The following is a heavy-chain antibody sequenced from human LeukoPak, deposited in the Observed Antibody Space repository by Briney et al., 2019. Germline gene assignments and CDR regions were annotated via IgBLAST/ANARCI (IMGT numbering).Heavy chain of an antibody. Sequence: GGSLRLSCAASGFTFSSYGMHWVRQAPGKGLEWVAFIRYDGSNKYYADSVKGRFTISRDNSKNTLYLQMNSLRAEDTAVYYCAKRHYYDSSGYSGIGYWGQGTLVTVSS. CDR2: IRYDGSNK. CDR1: GFTFSSYG. V-gene: IGHV3-30*02. J-gene: IGHJ4*02. CDR3: AKRHYYDSSGYSGIGY. D-gene: IGHD3-22*01.